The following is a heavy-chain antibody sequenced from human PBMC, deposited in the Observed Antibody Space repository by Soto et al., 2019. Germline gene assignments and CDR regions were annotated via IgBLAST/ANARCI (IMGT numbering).Heavy chain of an antibody. J-gene: IGHJ4*02. CDR1: GGSISSSSYY. V-gene: IGHV4-39*01. D-gene: IGHD4-17*01. CDR2: IYYSGST. CDR3: ASMTTVVTPYYFDY. Sequence: SETLFLTCTVSGGSISSSSYYWGWIRQPPGKGLEWIGSIYYSGSTYYNPSLKSRVTISVDTSKNQFSLKLSSVTAADTAVYYCASMTTVVTPYYFDYWGQGTLVTVSS.